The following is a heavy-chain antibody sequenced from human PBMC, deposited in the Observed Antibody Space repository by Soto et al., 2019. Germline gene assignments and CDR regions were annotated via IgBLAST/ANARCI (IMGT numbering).Heavy chain of an antibody. CDR3: ARVRGGYYYALDV. V-gene: IGHV3-74*01. CDR2: IESDGSRR. Sequence: GGSLRLSCAASGFSVSSYWMDWVRQPPGKGLEWVSRIESDGSRRSYADSVKGRFTISRDNAKNTLYLQLNSLRAEDTAVYYCARVRGGYYYALDVWGQGTTVTVSS. CDR1: GFSVSSYW. J-gene: IGHJ6*02.